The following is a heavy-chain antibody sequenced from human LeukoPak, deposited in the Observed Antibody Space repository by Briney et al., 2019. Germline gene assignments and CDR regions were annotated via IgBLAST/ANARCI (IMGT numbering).Heavy chain of an antibody. J-gene: IGHJ2*01. D-gene: IGHD3-10*01. CDR1: GYTFTSYG. CDR3: ARDLFGYYGSGAVGWYFDL. Sequence: ASVKVSCKASGYTFTSYGISWVRQAPGQGLEWMGWISAYNGNTNYAQKLQGRVTMTTDTSTSTAYMELRSLRSDDTAVYYCARDLFGYYGSGAVGWYFDLWGRGTLVTVSS. CDR2: ISAYNGNT. V-gene: IGHV1-18*04.